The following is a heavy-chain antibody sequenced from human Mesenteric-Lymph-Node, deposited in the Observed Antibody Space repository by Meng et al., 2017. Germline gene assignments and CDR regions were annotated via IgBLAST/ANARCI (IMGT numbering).Heavy chain of an antibody. Sequence: SETLSLTCAVYGGSFSGYYWSWIRQPPGKGLEWIGEINHSGSTNYNPSLKSRVTISVDTSRNQFFLNLSSVTAADTAVYYCAIFCRSSSRCTKDGYYYYGMDVWGHGTTVTVSS. CDR3: AIFCRSSSRCTKDGYYYYGMDV. CDR2: INHSGST. J-gene: IGHJ6*02. CDR1: GGSFSGYY. V-gene: IGHV4-34*01. D-gene: IGHD3-9*01.